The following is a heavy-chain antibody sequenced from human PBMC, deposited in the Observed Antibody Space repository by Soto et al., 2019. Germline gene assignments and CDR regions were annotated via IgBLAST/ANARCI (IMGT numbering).Heavy chain of an antibody. D-gene: IGHD5-12*01. CDR3: TTDPWHGLDV. CDR1: GFTFSNAW. J-gene: IGHJ6*02. V-gene: IGHV3-15*07. Sequence: EVPLVESGGGLVKPGGSLRLSCAASGFTFSNAWMNWVRQAPGKGLEWVGRIKTNTDGGTTDYAAPVKGRFTISRDDSKNTLYLQMSSLKTEDTAVYFCTTDPWHGLDVWGQGTTVTVSS. CDR2: IKTNTDGGTT.